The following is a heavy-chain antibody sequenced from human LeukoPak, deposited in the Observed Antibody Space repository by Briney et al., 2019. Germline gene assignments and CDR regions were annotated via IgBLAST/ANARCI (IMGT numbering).Heavy chain of an antibody. CDR3: ARSYSSSWPIPYYYYGMDV. D-gene: IGHD6-13*01. CDR2: IYSGGST. Sequence: GGSLRHSCAASGFTVSSNYMSWVRQAPGKGLEWVSVIYSGGSTYYADSVKGRFTISRDNSKNTLYLQMNSLRAEDTAVYYCARSYSSSWPIPYYYYGMDVWGQGTTVTVSS. J-gene: IGHJ6*02. CDR1: GFTVSSNY. V-gene: IGHV3-66*01.